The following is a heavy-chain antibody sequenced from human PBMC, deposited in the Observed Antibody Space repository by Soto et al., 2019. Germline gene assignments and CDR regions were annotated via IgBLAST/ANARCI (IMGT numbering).Heavy chain of an antibody. V-gene: IGHV4-31*03. Sequence: SETLSLTCTVSGGSISSGGYYWSWIRQHPGKGLEWIGYIYYSGSTYYNPSLKSRVTISVDTSKNQFSLKLSSVTAADTAVYYCARVTAAADSPLDYWGQGTLVTVSS. CDR2: IYYSGST. D-gene: IGHD6-13*01. CDR1: GGSISSGGYY. J-gene: IGHJ4*02. CDR3: ARVTAAADSPLDY.